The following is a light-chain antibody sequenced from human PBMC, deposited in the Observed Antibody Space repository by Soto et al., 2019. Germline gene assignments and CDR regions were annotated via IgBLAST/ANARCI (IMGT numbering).Light chain of an antibody. Sequence: QSALTQSASVSGSLGQSITISCTGSSSDVGSYNLVSWYQQHPGKVPKLMIYEVTKRPSGVSNRFSGSKSGNTASLTISGLQAEDEADYYCCSYAGSITSLVFGGGTKLTVL. CDR3: CSYAGSITSLV. J-gene: IGLJ3*02. CDR2: EVT. CDR1: SSDVGSYNL. V-gene: IGLV2-23*02.